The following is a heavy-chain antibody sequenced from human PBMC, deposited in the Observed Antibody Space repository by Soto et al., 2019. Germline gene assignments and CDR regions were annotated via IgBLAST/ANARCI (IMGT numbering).Heavy chain of an antibody. D-gene: IGHD5-12*01. CDR2: IYSGGST. V-gene: IGHV3-53*02. Sequence: EVQLVETGGGLIQPGGSLRLSCAASGFTVSSNYMSWVRQAPGKGLEWVSVIYSGGSTYYADSVKGRFTISRDNSKNTLDLQKNSLGAEDTAVYYWARDRAQRDIVATKETNYYDYGMGVWGQGTTVTVSS. CDR1: GFTVSSNY. CDR3: ARDRAQRDIVATKETNYYDYGMGV. J-gene: IGHJ6*02.